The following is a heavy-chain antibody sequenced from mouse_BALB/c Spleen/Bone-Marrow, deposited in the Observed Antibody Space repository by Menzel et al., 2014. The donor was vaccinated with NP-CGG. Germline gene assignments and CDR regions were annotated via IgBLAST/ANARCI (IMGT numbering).Heavy chain of an antibody. CDR3: TKWGVYDYDGGFAY. CDR1: GYSFISYW. D-gene: IGHD2-4*01. Sequence: EVKLMESGTVLARPGASAKMSCKASGYSFISYWMHWVKQRPGQGLEWIGAIYPGNSDASYNQKVKGKAKLTAVTSASTAYMELISLTNEDSAVYYCTKWGVYDYDGGFAYWGQGTLVTVSA. CDR2: IYPGNSDA. V-gene: IGHV1-5*01. J-gene: IGHJ3*01.